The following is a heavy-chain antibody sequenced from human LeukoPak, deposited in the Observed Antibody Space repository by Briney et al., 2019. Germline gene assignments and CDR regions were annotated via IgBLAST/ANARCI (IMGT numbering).Heavy chain of an antibody. CDR2: IYYSGST. D-gene: IGHD2-15*01. V-gene: IGHV4-39*01. J-gene: IGHJ4*02. CDR3: AGHYCSGGSCYFDY. Sequence: SETLSLTCTVSGGSISSSSYYWGWIRQPPGKGLEWIGSIYYSGSTYYNPSLKSRVTISVDTSKNQFSLKLSSVTAADTAVYYCAGHYCSGGSCYFDYWGQGTLVTVSS. CDR1: GGSISSSSYY.